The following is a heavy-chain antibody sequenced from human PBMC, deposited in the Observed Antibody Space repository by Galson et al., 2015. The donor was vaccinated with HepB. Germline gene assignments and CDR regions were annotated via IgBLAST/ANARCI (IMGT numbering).Heavy chain of an antibody. CDR2: IYSGGST. V-gene: IGHV3-66*04. CDR1: GFTVSSNY. D-gene: IGHD3-16*01. J-gene: IGHJ3*02. CDR3: ARQYDYVWGSYSANDAFDI. Sequence: SLRLSCAASGFTVSSNYMSWVRQAPGKGLEWVSVIYSGGSTYYADSVKGRFTISRDNSKNTLYLQMNSLRAEDKAVYYCARQYDYVWGSYSANDAFDIWGQGTMVTVSS.